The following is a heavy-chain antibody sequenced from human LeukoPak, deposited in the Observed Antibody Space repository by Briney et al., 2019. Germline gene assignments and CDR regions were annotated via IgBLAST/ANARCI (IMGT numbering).Heavy chain of an antibody. Sequence: GGSLRLSCAASGFTFSSYSMNWVRQAPGKGLEWVSSISSSSSYIYYADSVKGRFTISRDNAKNSLYLQMNSLRAEDTAVYYCARDGSGYDPFDYWGQGTLATVSS. CDR2: ISSSSSYI. D-gene: IGHD5-12*01. CDR1: GFTFSSYS. CDR3: ARDGSGYDPFDY. J-gene: IGHJ4*02. V-gene: IGHV3-21*01.